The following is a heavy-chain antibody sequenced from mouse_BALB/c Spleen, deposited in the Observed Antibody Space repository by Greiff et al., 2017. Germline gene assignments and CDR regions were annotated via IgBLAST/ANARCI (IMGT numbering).Heavy chain of an antibody. CDR1: GFSLTSYG. V-gene: IGHV2-2*02. J-gene: IGHJ3*01. Sequence: QVQLKQSGPGLVQPSQSLSITCTVSGFSLTSYGVHWVRQSPGKGLEWLGVIWSGGSTDYNAAFISRLSISKDNSKSQVFFKMNSLQANDTAIYYCARNGGYDVTTGFAYWGQGTLVTVSA. D-gene: IGHD2-14*01. CDR2: IWSGGST. CDR3: ARNGGYDVTTGFAY.